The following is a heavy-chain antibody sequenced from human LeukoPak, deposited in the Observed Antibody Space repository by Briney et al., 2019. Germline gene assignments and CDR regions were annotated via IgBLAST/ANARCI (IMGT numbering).Heavy chain of an antibody. D-gene: IGHD1-7*01. CDR3: AKDKRTLDYFDY. V-gene: IGHV3-30*18. CDR1: GFTFSDFV. CDR2: ISYDGSNK. J-gene: IGHJ4*02. Sequence: GSLRLSCSASGFTFSDFVMTWVRQAPGKGLEWVAVISYDGSNKYYADSVKGRFTISRDNSKNTLYLQMNSLRAEDTAVYYCAKDKRTLDYFDYWGQGTLVTVSS.